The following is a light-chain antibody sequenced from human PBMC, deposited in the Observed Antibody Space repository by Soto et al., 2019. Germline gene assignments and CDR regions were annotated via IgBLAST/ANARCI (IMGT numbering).Light chain of an antibody. CDR3: QQHSNWPPIT. Sequence: IVLMQSPGGLSVSPGERATLSCRASQSVSSNLAWYQQKPGQAPRLLIYDASDRATGIPGRFSGSGSGTDFTLTISSLEPEDFAVYYCQQHSNWPPITFGQGTRLEIK. V-gene: IGKV3-11*01. J-gene: IGKJ5*01. CDR1: QSVSSN. CDR2: DAS.